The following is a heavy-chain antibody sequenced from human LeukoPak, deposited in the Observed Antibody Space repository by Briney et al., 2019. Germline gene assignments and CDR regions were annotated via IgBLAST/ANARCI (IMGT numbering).Heavy chain of an antibody. CDR3: ARDWSGGYAPIDY. J-gene: IGHJ4*02. CDR1: GFTFSSYA. Sequence: GGSLRLSCAASGFTFSSYAMSWVRQAPGKGLVWVSRINNDGSSIKYVDSVKGRFTISRDNAKNSLYLQMNSLRAEDTAVYYCARDWSGGYAPIDYWGQGTLVTVSS. V-gene: IGHV3-74*03. CDR2: INNDGSSI. D-gene: IGHD3-3*01.